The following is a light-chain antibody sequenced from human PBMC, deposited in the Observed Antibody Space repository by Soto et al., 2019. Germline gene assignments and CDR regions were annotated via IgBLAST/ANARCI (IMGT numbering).Light chain of an antibody. CDR2: AAS. J-gene: IGKJ5*01. Sequence: IQLTQSPSSLSASIGDRVTITCRASQGISGFLAWYQQKPGKAPKLLIYAASTLQSGIPSRFSGSGSGTDFTLTISSLQPEDFATYYCQQLNIDSYPITFGQGTRLEIK. V-gene: IGKV1-9*01. CDR3: QQLNIDSYPIT. CDR1: QGISGF.